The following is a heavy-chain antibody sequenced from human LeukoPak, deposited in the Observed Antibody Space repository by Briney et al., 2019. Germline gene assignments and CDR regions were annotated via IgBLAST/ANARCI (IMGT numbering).Heavy chain of an antibody. D-gene: IGHD6-6*01. CDR2: INPNSGGT. CDR3: ARTICSSSAY. CDR1: GYTFTGYY. Sequence: GASVKVSCKASGYTFTGYYLHWVRQAPGQGLEWMGWINPNSGGTYYSQKFQGRVTMTRDTYIRTAYMELSRLRSDDTAVYYCARTICSSSAYWGQGTLVTVSS. V-gene: IGHV1-2*02. J-gene: IGHJ4*02.